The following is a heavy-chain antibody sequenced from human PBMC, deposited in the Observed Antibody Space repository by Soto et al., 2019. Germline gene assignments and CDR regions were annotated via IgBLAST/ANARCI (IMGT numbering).Heavy chain of an antibody. J-gene: IGHJ6*02. CDR1: GGSISSGGYY. V-gene: IGHV4-31*03. CDR3: ARLLNYYGSGRRYYYGMDV. CDR2: IYYSGSA. Sequence: PSETLSLTCTVSGGSISSGGYYWSWIRQHPGKGLEWIGYIYYSGSAYYNPSLKSRVTISVDTSKNQFSLKLSSVTAADTAVYYCARLLNYYGSGRRYYYGMDVWGQGTTVTVSS. D-gene: IGHD3-10*01.